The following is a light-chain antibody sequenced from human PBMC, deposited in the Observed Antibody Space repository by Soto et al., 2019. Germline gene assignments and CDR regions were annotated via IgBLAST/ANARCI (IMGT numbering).Light chain of an antibody. J-gene: IGKJ4*01. V-gene: IGKV3-20*01. Sequence: EIVMEQSPGTLSVSPGESATLSCRASQSVSSFFLAWYQQKAGQAPRLLIYDASSRATGIPDRFSGSGSGTEFTLTISRLQSEDFAVYYCQQYNSWPLTFGGGTKVDIK. CDR1: QSVSSFF. CDR2: DAS. CDR3: QQYNSWPLT.